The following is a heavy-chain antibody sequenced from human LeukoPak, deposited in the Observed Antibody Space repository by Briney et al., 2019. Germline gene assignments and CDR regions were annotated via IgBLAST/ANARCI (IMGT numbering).Heavy chain of an antibody. CDR1: GYTFTSHG. Sequence: ASVKVSCKASGYTFTSHGISWVRQAPGQGLEWMGWTSAYNGNTNYAQKFQGRVTMTTDTPTSTAYMELRSLRSDDTAVYYCARDSGSVTDARLGDWGQGTLVTVSS. V-gene: IGHV1-18*01. CDR3: ARDSGSVTDARLGD. J-gene: IGHJ4*02. D-gene: IGHD6-19*01. CDR2: TSAYNGNT.